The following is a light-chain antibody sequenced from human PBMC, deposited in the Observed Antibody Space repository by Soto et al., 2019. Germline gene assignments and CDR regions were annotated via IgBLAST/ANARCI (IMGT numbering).Light chain of an antibody. CDR3: CLYVGATTYV. Sequence: QSVLAQPASVSVSPGQSITISCTGASGYVGTYSLVSWYQQHPGKAPKVVIYEGHKRPSGVPDRFSGSTSVNTASLTISGLQTDDEADYYCCLYVGATTYVFGTGPKVTVL. CDR2: EGH. J-gene: IGLJ1*01. CDR1: SGYVGTYSL. V-gene: IGLV2-23*01.